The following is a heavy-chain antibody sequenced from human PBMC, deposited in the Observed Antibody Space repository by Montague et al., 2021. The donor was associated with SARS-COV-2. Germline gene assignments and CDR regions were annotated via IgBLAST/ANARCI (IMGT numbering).Heavy chain of an antibody. D-gene: IGHD6-19*01. J-gene: IGHJ4*02. CDR3: VAEWLAIYYFDF. Sequence: SETLSLTCTVAGGSISSSNYYWGWIRQPPGKGLEWIGGLFYSGSSFYNPSLKSRVTISVDTSKNQFSLRLSSVTAADTAVYYSVAEWLAIYYFDFWGQGTLVTVSS. V-gene: IGHV4-39*01. CDR1: GGSISSSNYY. CDR2: LFYSGSS.